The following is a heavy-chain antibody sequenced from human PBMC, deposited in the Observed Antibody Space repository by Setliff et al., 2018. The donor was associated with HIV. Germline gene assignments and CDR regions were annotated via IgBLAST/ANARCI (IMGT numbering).Heavy chain of an antibody. Sequence: SLTCTVSNGSISSGNHYWSWIRQHPGKGLEWIGYISYRGSTYYNPSLKSRVSLSIDTSKNYFSLKLTSVTAADTAMYFCARAGHYDFLGGFSAQPLDPWGRGILVTVSS. CDR1: NGSISSGNHY. V-gene: IGHV4-31*03. CDR3: ARAGHYDFLGGFSAQPLDP. CDR2: ISYRGST. J-gene: IGHJ5*02. D-gene: IGHD3-3*01.